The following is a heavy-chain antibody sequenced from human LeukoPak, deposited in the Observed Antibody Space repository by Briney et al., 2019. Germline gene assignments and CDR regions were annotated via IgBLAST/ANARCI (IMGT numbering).Heavy chain of an antibody. CDR2: IFHSGNT. CDR3: AREVHGSTSCYGV. V-gene: IGHV4-4*02. J-gene: IGHJ3*01. Sequence: PSETLSLTCAVSGGSISSTNWWSWVRQPPGKGLEWIGEIFHSGNTNYNPSLKGRGTISIDKSKNQFSLRLNSVTAADTAVYYCAREVHGSTSCYGVWGQGTMVTVSS. CDR1: GGSISSTNW. D-gene: IGHD2-2*01.